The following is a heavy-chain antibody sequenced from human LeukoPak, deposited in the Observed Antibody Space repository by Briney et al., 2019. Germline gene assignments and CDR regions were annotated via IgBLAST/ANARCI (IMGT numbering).Heavy chain of an antibody. V-gene: IGHV3-7*01. D-gene: IGHD5-12*01. J-gene: IGHJ4*02. CDR3: ARGGYSFDY. Sequence: GGSLRLSSAASGFSLSGYWMSWVRQAPGKGLEWVARLHADGNEKYYVDSVKGRFTVSRDNAKNSLYLQMNSLRVEDTAVYYCARGGYSFDYLGQGTLVTVSS. CDR1: GFSLSGYW. CDR2: LHADGNEK.